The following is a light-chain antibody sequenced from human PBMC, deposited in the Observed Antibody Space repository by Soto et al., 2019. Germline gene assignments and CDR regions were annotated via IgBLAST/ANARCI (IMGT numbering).Light chain of an antibody. CDR3: QQRSTGPLWT. CDR1: QSVSSY. J-gene: IGKJ1*01. V-gene: IGKV3-11*01. CDR2: DAS. Sequence: EIVLTQSPATLSLSPGERATLSCRASQSVSSYLAWYQQKPGQAPRLLIYDASNRATGTPARFSGSGSGTDFPLTISSLELEVFEVYYCQQRSTGPLWTFGQGPRVDTK.